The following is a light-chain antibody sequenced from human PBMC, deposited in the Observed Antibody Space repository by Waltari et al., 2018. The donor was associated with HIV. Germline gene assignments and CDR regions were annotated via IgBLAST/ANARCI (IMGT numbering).Light chain of an antibody. V-gene: IGKV3-20*01. CDR2: GAS. CDR3: QQYGSSPLFT. Sequence: EIVLTQSPGTLSLSPGERATLSCRASQRVSSSYLAWFQQKPGQAPRPLIYGASSRATGIPDRFSGSGSVTDFTLTISRLEPEDFAVYYCQQYGSSPLFTFGPGTKVDIK. J-gene: IGKJ3*01. CDR1: QRVSSSY.